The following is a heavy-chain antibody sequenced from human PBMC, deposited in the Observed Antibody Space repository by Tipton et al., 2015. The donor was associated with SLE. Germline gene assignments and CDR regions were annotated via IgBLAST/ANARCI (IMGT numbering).Heavy chain of an antibody. Sequence: TLSLTCTVSGDSVSSYQLSWIRQPPGKGLEWVGYIYSGGSTNYNPSLKSRVTMSVDTSKTQFSLTLTSVSAADTAVYYCARGRGYIVFDNWSQGILVTVSS. D-gene: IGHD5-12*01. V-gene: IGHV4-4*08. J-gene: IGHJ4*02. CDR2: IYSGGST. CDR3: ARGRGYIVFDN. CDR1: GDSVSSYQ.